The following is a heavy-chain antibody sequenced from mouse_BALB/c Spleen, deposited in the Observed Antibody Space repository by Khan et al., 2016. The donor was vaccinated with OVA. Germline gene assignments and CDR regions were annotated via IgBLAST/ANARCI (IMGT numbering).Heavy chain of an antibody. CDR3: ARPYYGSAWFAY. CDR2: MWAGGST. CDR1: GFSLTSYG. J-gene: IGHJ3*01. V-gene: IGHV2-9*02. D-gene: IGHD1-1*01. Sequence: VQLQESGPGLVAPSQSLSIICTVSGFSLTSYGVHWVRQPPGKGLEWLGVMWAGGSTNYNSALMSRLSISIDNSKSQVFLKMNSLQTDYTAMYYCARPYYGSAWFAYWGQGTLVTVSA.